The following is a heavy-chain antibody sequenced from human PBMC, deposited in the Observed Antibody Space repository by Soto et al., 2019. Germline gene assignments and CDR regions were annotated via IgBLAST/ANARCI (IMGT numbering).Heavy chain of an antibody. Sequence: QVQLQESGPGLVKPSGTLSLTCAVSGGSISTSNWWSWVRQPPGKGLEWIGEVYHSGSTNYNPSFKSRVAMSVDKSKNQFSLKLNSVTAADTALYYCVRTSTSETRFDYWGQGSLVTVSS. J-gene: IGHJ4*02. CDR1: GGSISTSNW. CDR2: VYHSGST. V-gene: IGHV4-4*02. D-gene: IGHD1-1*01. CDR3: VRTSTSETRFDY.